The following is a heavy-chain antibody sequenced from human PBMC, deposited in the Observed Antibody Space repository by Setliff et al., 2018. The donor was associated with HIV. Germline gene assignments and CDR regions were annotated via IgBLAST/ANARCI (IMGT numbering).Heavy chain of an antibody. Sequence: KPSETLSLTCSVSGGSISNFYWSWIRQPPGKGLEWVGHIYSTGDTNYNPSLKSRVTLSADTSKNQRSLSLTSVTAADTAVYYCARVRLTMIMMVDYFDQWGQGTLVTVSS. V-gene: IGHV4-4*07. CDR2: IYSTGDT. CDR3: ARVRLTMIMMVDYFDQ. D-gene: IGHD3-22*01. J-gene: IGHJ4*02. CDR1: GGSISNFY.